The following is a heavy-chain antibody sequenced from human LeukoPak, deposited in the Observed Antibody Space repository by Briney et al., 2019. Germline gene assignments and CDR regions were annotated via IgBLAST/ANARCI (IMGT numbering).Heavy chain of an antibody. CDR3: AREGPYGDDGLYYYYYGMDV. CDR2: ISYDGSNK. D-gene: IGHD4-17*01. J-gene: IGHJ6*04. V-gene: IGHV3-30*04. CDR1: GFTFSSYA. Sequence: PGGSLRLSCAASGFTFSSYAMHWVRQAPGKGLEWVAVISYDGSNKYYADSVKGRFTISRDNSKNTLYLQMNSLRAEDTAVYYCAREGPYGDDGLYYYYYGMDVWGKGTTFTASS.